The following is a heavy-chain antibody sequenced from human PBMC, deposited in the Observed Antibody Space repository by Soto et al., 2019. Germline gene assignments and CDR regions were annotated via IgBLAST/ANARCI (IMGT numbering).Heavy chain of an antibody. J-gene: IGHJ4*02. D-gene: IGHD3-10*01. V-gene: IGHV1-18*01. CDR2: ISGNNGNT. CDR1: GYKFNTYG. Sequence: ASVKVSCKASGYKFNTYGITWVRQAPGQGLEWMGWISGNNGNTKYPQKFQGRVTMTTDTSTSAAYMELRSLRSDDTAVYYCARDMWSFGSGSYSVYYWGQ. CDR3: ARDMWSFGSGSYSVYY.